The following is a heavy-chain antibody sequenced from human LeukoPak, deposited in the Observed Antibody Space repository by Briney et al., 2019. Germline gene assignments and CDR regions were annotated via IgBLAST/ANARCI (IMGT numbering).Heavy chain of an antibody. V-gene: IGHV3-21*03. CDR3: TTETYYYDSSGYYAGSDY. J-gene: IGHJ4*02. D-gene: IGHD3-22*01. Sequence: GGSLRLSCAASGFTFSSYSMNWVRQAPGKGLEWVSSISSSSSYIYYADSVKGRFTISRDNAKNSLYLQMNSLKTEDTAVYYCTTETYYYDSSGYYAGSDYWGQGTLVTVSS. CDR1: GFTFSSYS. CDR2: ISSSSSYI.